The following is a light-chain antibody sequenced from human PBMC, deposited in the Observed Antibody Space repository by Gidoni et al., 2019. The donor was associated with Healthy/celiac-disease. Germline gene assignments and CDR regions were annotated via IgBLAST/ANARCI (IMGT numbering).Light chain of an antibody. Sequence: DIVMTQSPDSLAVSLGERATNNCKSSQSVLYSSNNKNYLAWYQQKPGQPPKLLIYWATTRESGVPDRFSGSGSGTYFTLTISSLQAEDVAVYYCQQYYSTPLTFGGGTKVEIK. CDR1: QSVLYSSNNKNY. J-gene: IGKJ4*01. V-gene: IGKV4-1*01. CDR3: QQYYSTPLT. CDR2: WAT.